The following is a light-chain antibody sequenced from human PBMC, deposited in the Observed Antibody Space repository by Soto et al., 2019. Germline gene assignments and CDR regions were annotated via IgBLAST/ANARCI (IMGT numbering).Light chain of an antibody. Sequence: QSVLTQPPSVSGAPGQRVTISCTGSSSNIGAGYDVHWYQQLPGTAPKLLIYGNSNRPSGVPDRFSGSKSGTSASLAITGLLAEDEADYYCQSYDSSLFVVFGGGTKLTVL. CDR2: GNS. V-gene: IGLV1-40*01. J-gene: IGLJ2*01. CDR1: SSNIGAGYD. CDR3: QSYDSSLFVV.